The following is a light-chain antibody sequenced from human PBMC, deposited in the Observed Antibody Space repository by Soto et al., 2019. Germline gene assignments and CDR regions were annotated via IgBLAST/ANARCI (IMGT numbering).Light chain of an antibody. CDR3: QQYNNWPPFT. CDR2: GAS. CDR1: QSVSRS. J-gene: IGKJ3*01. Sequence: EIVMTQSPATLSVSPGERVTLSCRASQSVSRSLAWYQQKPGQAPMLLIYGASTRATGIPARFSGSGSGTEFTLTISSLQSEDFAVYYCQQYNNWPPFTFGPGTKVDIK. V-gene: IGKV3-15*01.